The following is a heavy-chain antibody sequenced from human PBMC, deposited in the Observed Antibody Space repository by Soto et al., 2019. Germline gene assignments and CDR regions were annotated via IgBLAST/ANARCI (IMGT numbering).Heavy chain of an antibody. D-gene: IGHD3-10*01. CDR1: GGTFKTYA. CDR2: IIPVFVSA. J-gene: IGHJ6*02. CDR3: AIIKTGVYGSRTTPSRLYKGMDV. V-gene: IGHV1-69*01. Sequence: QVQLVQSGAEVKNAVSLVKFSCKPSGGTFKTYAFIWVRQAPGQGLELIGGIIPVFVSATSAQRFQGRVTIPADESTNTIYMHLSSLSTEYTAVYNCAIIKTGVYGSRTTPSRLYKGMDVWRQGAAVT.